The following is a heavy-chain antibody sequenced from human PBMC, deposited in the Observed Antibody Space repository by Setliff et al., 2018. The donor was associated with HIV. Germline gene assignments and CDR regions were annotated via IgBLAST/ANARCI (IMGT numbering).Heavy chain of an antibody. CDR2: IYSGGST. D-gene: IGHD6-19*01. J-gene: IGHJ3*01. V-gene: IGHV4-4*08. CDR1: GGSIGGYY. CDR3: ARVRSNGSAYDAFDV. Sequence: SETLSLTCTVSGGSIGGYYWSWIRQPPGTGLEWLGCIYSGGSTNYNPSLESRVTISLDTSKNQFSLRLTSVTAADTAVYYCARVRSNGSAYDAFDVWGPGTMVTVSS.